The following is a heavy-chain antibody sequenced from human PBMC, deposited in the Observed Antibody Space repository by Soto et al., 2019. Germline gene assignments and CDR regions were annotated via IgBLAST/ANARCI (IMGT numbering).Heavy chain of an antibody. Sequence: EVQLVESGGGLVQPGGSLRLSCAASGFSFSTYSMNWVRQAPGKGLEWVSYISSRSYTIYYVDSVKGRFTISRDNAKNSQYMQMNSLRYEDTAVYYCARGGSSSDNGMDVWGQWTTVTVSS. CDR2: ISSRSYTI. V-gene: IGHV3-48*02. CDR3: ARGGSSSDNGMDV. CDR1: GFSFSTYS. J-gene: IGHJ6*02. D-gene: IGHD6-6*01.